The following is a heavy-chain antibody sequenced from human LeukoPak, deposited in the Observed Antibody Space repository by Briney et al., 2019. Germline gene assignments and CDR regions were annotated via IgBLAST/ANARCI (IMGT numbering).Heavy chain of an antibody. V-gene: IGHV3-74*01. Sequence: GGSLRLSCAASGFTFSSYWMHWVRQAPGKGLEWVSRINSDGSSTSYADSVKGRFTISRDNAKNTLYLQMNSLRAEDTAVYYCARDFRGYYGSGSLGGWGQGTLVTVSS. CDR3: ARDFRGYYGSGSLGG. CDR1: GFTFSSYW. J-gene: IGHJ4*02. D-gene: IGHD3-10*01. CDR2: INSDGSST.